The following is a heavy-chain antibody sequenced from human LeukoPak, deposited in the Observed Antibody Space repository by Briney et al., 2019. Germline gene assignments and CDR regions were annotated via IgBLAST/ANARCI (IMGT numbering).Heavy chain of an antibody. Sequence: SVKVSCKASGGTFSSYAISWVRQAPGQGLEWMGRIIPISGTANYAQKFQGRVTITTDESTSTAYMELSSLRSEDTAVYYCARVDSWDTAMVTLDYWGQGTLVTVSS. J-gene: IGHJ4*02. D-gene: IGHD5-18*01. CDR3: ARVDSWDTAMVTLDY. CDR2: IIPISGTA. V-gene: IGHV1-69*05. CDR1: GGTFSSYA.